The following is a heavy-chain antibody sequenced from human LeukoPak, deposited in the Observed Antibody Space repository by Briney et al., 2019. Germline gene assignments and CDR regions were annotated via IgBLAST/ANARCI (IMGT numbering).Heavy chain of an antibody. CDR1: GFTFITYG. D-gene: IGHD1-14*01. Sequence: GGSLRLSCAASGFTFITYGMPWVRQAPGKGLEYVSAISSNGGKTYYANSVKGRFTISRDNSKNTLYLQMGSLRAEDMAVHYCARDYNNIWAPLFDSWGQGTLVTVSS. V-gene: IGHV3-64*01. CDR3: ARDYNNIWAPLFDS. J-gene: IGHJ4*02. CDR2: ISSNGGKT.